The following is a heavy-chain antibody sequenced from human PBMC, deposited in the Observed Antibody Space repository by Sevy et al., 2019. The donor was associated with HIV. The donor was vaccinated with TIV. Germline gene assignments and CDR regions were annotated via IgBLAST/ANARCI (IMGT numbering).Heavy chain of an antibody. J-gene: IGHJ6*02. CDR1: GFTFSDYW. V-gene: IGHV3-74*01. CDR2: INSDGSDV. Sequence: GGSLRLSCAASGFTFSDYWMHWVRQVPGKGLVWVSRINSDGSDVIYADSVRGRFTMSRDNAKNTLFLQMNSLRAEDTAIHYCARGDIWLHLLDYYYALDVWGQGTEVRVSS. D-gene: IGHD5-18*01. CDR3: ARGDIWLHLLDYYYALDV.